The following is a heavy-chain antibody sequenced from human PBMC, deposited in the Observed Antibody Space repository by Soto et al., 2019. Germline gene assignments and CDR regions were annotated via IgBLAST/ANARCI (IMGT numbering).Heavy chain of an antibody. J-gene: IGHJ3*01. V-gene: IGHV3-33*01. Sequence: GGSLGLSCAASGFMFTNYGMHWVRQAPGKGLEWVAVVWANGINNYYADFVEGRFTISRDNSKSSLYLQMNSLRVEDTAVYYCVRERGPFDAFDFWGQGTMVTVS. CDR3: VRERGPFDAFDF. CDR2: VWANGINN. CDR1: GFMFTNYG.